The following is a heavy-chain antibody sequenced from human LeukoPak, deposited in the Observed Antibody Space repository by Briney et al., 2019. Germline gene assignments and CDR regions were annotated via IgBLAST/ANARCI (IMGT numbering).Heavy chain of an antibody. V-gene: IGHV5-10-1*01. Sequence: GESLKISCKGSGYSFTSYWISWGRQMPGKGLEWMGRIDPRDSYTNYSPSFQGHVTISADKSISTAYLQWSSLKASDTAMYYCAKTYSSGRNFDYWGQGTLVTVSS. D-gene: IGHD6-19*01. CDR3: AKTYSSGRNFDY. CDR1: GYSFTSYW. J-gene: IGHJ4*02. CDR2: IDPRDSYT.